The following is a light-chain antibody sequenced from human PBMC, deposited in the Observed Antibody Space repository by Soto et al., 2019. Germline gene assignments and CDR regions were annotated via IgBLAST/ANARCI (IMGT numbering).Light chain of an antibody. J-gene: IGKJ1*01. CDR3: QQRSNWPWT. Sequence: DIVLTQSPVTLSLSPGETAALSCRASQSVSTFLAWFQQKPGQAPRLLIYDASNRATGIPARFSGSGSGTDFTLTISSLEAEDLAVYYCQQRSNWPWTFGQGTKVDIK. V-gene: IGKV3-11*01. CDR1: QSVSTF. CDR2: DAS.